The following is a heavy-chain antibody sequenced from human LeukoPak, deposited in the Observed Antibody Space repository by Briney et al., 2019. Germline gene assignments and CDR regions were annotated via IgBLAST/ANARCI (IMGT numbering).Heavy chain of an antibody. Sequence: SETLSLTCTVSGDSISSYYWSWIRQPPGKGLEWIGYIYYSGSTHYNPSLKSRVTISVDTSKNQFSLKLRSVTAADTAVYYCARTTEGYVRGPGYSYYYYMDVWGKGTTVTISS. J-gene: IGHJ6*03. CDR3: ARTTEGYVRGPGYSYYYYMDV. CDR2: IYYSGST. V-gene: IGHV4-59*01. CDR1: GDSISSYY. D-gene: IGHD3-16*01.